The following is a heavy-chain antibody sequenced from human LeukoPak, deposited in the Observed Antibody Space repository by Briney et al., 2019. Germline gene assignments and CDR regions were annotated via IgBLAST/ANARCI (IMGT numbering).Heavy chain of an antibody. CDR3: AKYNDVCSANGCSAAYRSCFGH. Sequence: GGSLRLSCAPSGFTFSNYAMSWVRQAPGEGLEWVSATRYSGGRTYYADSGKGRFTISRDNSMNTLYLQVNSLRAEDTGVYYCAKYNDVCSANGCSAAYRSCFGHWGQGALVTVPS. CDR1: GFTFSNYA. V-gene: IGHV3-23*01. D-gene: IGHD2-15*01. CDR2: TRYSGGRT. J-gene: IGHJ4*02.